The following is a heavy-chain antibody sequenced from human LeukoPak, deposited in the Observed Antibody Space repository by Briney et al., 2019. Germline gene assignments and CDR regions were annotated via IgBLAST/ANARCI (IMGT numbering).Heavy chain of an antibody. Sequence: ASVKVSCKASGYTFTSYDINWVRQATGQGLEWMGWMNPNSGNTGYAQKFQGRVTMTRNTSISTAYMELSSLRAEDTAVYYCAKETYYYGSGSYYNYGAYYFDYWGQGTLVTVSS. V-gene: IGHV1-8*01. CDR3: AKETYYYGSGSYYNYGAYYFDY. J-gene: IGHJ4*02. D-gene: IGHD3-10*01. CDR1: GYTFTSYD. CDR2: MNPNSGNT.